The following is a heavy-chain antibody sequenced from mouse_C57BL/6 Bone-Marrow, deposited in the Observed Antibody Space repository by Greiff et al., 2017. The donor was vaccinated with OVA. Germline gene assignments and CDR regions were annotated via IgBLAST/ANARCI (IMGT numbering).Heavy chain of an antibody. D-gene: IGHD1-1*01. CDR3: ARNPFYGSSDGGFAD. Sequence: EVKLMESGGGLVKPGGSLKLSCAASGFTFSDYGMHWVRQAPEKGLEWVAYISSGSSTIYYADTVKGRFTISRDNAKNTLFLQLTSLRSEDTAMYYCARNPFYGSSDGGFADWGQGTMVTVSA. J-gene: IGHJ3*01. CDR1: GFTFSDYG. CDR2: ISSGSSTI. V-gene: IGHV5-17*01.